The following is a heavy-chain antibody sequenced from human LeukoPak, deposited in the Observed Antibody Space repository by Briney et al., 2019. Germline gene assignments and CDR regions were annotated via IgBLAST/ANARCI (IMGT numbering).Heavy chain of an antibody. V-gene: IGHV4-39*01. CDR1: GGSISSGNYY. Sequence: SETLSLTCTVSGGSISSGNYYWGWIRQPPGKGLEWIGTLYYSGSTKYSPSLKSRVSISVDTSKNQFSLKLSSVTAADTAVYYCARQGSHCSGGSCYVWWGQGTLVTVSS. CDR3: ARQGSHCSGGSCYVW. D-gene: IGHD2-15*01. J-gene: IGHJ4*02. CDR2: LYYSGST.